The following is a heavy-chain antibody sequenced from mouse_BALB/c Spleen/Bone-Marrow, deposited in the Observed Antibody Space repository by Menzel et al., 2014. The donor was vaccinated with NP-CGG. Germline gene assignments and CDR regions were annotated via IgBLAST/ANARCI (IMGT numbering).Heavy chain of an antibody. CDR3: ARRDYYDYAWFDY. J-gene: IGHJ3*01. V-gene: IGHV1-18*01. CDR1: GYSFTGYT. CDR2: INPYNGGT. D-gene: IGHD2-4*01. Sequence: VQLQQSGPALVKPGASMKISCKASGYSFTGYTMNWVKQSHGKNLEWIGLINPYNGGTTYNQKFKGKATLTVDKSSSTAYMELLSLTSEDSAVYYCARRDYYDYAWFDYGGQGTLVTVSA.